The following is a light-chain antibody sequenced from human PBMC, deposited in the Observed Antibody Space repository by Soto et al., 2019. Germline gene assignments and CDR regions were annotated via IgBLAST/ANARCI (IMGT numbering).Light chain of an antibody. J-gene: IGKJ3*01. CDR2: GVS. Sequence: EIALTQSPGTLSLSPGERATLSCRASQSVNSNYLAWHQQKPGQAPRLLIYGVSSRATGIPDRFSGSGSGTDFTLTISRLEPEDFAVYYCQQYGNSGVPFGPGTKVDIK. CDR1: QSVNSNY. V-gene: IGKV3-20*01. CDR3: QQYGNSGVP.